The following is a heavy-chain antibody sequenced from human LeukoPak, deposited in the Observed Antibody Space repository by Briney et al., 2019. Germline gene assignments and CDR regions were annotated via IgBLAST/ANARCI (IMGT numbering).Heavy chain of an antibody. CDR2: IWYDGSNK. D-gene: IGHD3-22*01. Sequence: GGSLRLSCAASGFTFSDYYMSWIRQAPGKGLEWVAVIWYDGSNKYYADSVKGRFTISRDNSKNTLYLQMNSLRAEDTAVYYCARVSDRKVVIGACDYWGQGTLVTVSS. CDR1: GFTFSDYY. V-gene: IGHV3-33*08. J-gene: IGHJ4*02. CDR3: ARVSDRKVVIGACDY.